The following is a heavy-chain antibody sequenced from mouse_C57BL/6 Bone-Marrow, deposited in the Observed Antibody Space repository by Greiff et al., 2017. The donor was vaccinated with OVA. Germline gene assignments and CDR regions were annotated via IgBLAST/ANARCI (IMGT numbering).Heavy chain of an antibody. CDR2: IYSGDGDT. CDR1: GFAFSSYW. CDR3: ARRGYYAMDY. Sequence: QVQLLQSGAALVKPGASVKNSCTASGFAFSSYWMTWVQQRPGKGLAWIGQIYSGDGDTNYTGTVKGKATLTADKSSSTAYMQLSSLTSEDSAVYFCARRGYYAMDYWGQGTSVTVSS. J-gene: IGHJ4*01. V-gene: IGHV1-80*01.